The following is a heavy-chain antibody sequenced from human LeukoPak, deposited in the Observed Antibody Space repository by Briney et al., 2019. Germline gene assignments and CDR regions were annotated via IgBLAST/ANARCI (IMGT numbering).Heavy chain of an antibody. CDR1: GGTFSSYA. V-gene: IGHV1-69*04. CDR3: ARAYYYDSSGYCGY. CDR2: IIPILGIA. J-gene: IGHJ4*02. Sequence: SVKVSCKASGGTFSSYAISWVRQAPGQGLEWMGRIIPILGIANYAQKSQGRVTITADKSTSTAYMELSSLRSEDTAVYYCARAYYYDSSGYCGYWGQGTLVTVSS. D-gene: IGHD3-22*01.